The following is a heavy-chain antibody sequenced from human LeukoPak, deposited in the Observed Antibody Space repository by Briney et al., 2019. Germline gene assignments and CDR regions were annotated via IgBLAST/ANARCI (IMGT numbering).Heavy chain of an antibody. V-gene: IGHV3-7*05. CDR3: ARARGGSNSDY. J-gene: IGHJ4*02. Sequence: GGSLRLSCAASGFTFSRYWMSWVRQAPGKGLEWVANIKHDGSEKYYVDSVKGRFTISRDDGKNVVYLQMNSLRAEDTAVYYCARARGGSNSDYWGQGTLVTVSS. CDR1: GFTFSRYW. CDR2: IKHDGSEK. D-gene: IGHD1-26*01.